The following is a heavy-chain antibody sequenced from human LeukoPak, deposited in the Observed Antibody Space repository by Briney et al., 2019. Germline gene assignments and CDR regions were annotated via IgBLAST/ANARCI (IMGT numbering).Heavy chain of an antibody. CDR3: AGEIAAAGFDY. CDR2: IIPIFGTA. CDR1: GYSFTSYW. D-gene: IGHD6-13*01. V-gene: IGHV1-69*01. Sequence: KISCKGSGYSFTSYWISWVRQAPGQGLEWMGGIIPIFGTANYVQKFQGRVTITADESTSTAYMELSSLRSEDTAVYYCAGEIAAAGFDYWGQGTLVTVSS. J-gene: IGHJ4*02.